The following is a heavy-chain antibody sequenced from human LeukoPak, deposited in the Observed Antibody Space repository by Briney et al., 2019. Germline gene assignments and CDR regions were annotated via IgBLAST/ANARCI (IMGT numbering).Heavy chain of an antibody. CDR3: ALIVVVIATDYYYYGMDV. J-gene: IGHJ6*02. V-gene: IGHV1-69*13. D-gene: IGHD3-22*01. Sequence: SVKVSCKASGYTFTSYGISWVRQAPGQGLGWMGGIIPIFGTANYAQKFQGRVTITADESTSTAYMELSSLRSEDTAVYYCALIVVVIATDYYYYGMDVWGQGTTVTVSS. CDR2: IIPIFGTA. CDR1: GYTFTSYG.